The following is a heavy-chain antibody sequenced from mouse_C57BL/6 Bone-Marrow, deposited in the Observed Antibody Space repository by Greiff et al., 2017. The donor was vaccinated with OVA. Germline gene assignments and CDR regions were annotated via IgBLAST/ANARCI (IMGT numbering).Heavy chain of an antibody. Sequence: QVTLKVSGPGILQSSQTLSLTCSFSGFSLSTSGMGVSWIRQPSGKGLEWLAHIYCDDDKRYNPSLKSRLTISKDTSRNHVFLKITSVDTADTATYYCARYYYGSSYPYAMDYWGQGTSVTVSS. CDR2: IYCDDDK. CDR1: GFSLSTSGMG. J-gene: IGHJ4*01. CDR3: ARYYYGSSYPYAMDY. V-gene: IGHV8-12*01. D-gene: IGHD1-1*01.